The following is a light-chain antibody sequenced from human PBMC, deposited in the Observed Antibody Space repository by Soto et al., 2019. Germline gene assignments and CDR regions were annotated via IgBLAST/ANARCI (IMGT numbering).Light chain of an antibody. V-gene: IGKV3-11*01. CDR1: QSVNIY. Sequence: EIVLTQSPATLSLSPGERATLSCRASQSVNIYLAWYQQKPGQAPRLLIYDASNRATGIPARSSGSGSGTDFTLTISSLEPEDIAVYYCQQRSNWRVTFGGGTQVDIK. J-gene: IGKJ4*01. CDR2: DAS. CDR3: QQRSNWRVT.